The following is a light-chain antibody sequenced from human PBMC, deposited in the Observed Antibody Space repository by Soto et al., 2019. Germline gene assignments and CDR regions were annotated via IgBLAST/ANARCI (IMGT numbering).Light chain of an antibody. CDR2: WAS. CDR3: QQYYSTPPA. V-gene: IGKV4-1*01. Sequence: DIVMTQSPDSLAVSLGERATINCKSSQSVLYSSNNKNYLAWYQQKPGQPPKLLIYWASTRESGVPDRFSGSGSGTDFTLTIGSLQAEDVAVYYCQQYYSTPPAFGQGTKLEIK. CDR1: QSVLYSSNNKNY. J-gene: IGKJ2*01.